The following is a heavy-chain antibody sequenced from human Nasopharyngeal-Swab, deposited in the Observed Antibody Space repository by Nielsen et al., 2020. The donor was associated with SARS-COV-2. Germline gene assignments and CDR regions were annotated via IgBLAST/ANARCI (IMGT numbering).Heavy chain of an antibody. D-gene: IGHD1-26*01. CDR2: IYYSGST. J-gene: IGHJ3*02. CDR3: ARTVGATPRGAFDI. Sequence: SGSLSLSCTVSGGSTSSYYWSWIRQPPGKGLEWIGYIYYSGSTNYNPSLKSRVTISVDTSKNQFSLKLSSVTAADTAVYYCARTVGATPRGAFDIWGQGTMVTVSS. CDR1: GGSTSSYY. V-gene: IGHV4-59*01.